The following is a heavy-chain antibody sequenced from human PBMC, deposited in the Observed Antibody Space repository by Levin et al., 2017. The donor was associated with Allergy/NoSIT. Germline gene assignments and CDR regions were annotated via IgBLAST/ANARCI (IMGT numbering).Heavy chain of an antibody. CDR3: ARHWPNTGDFDF. CDR1: GYTFTTYD. Sequence: ASVKVSCKASGYTFTTYDINWVRQAAGQGLEWLGWMNPNSGNTGYAQKFQGRVTMTRTTAISTAYMELSSLRSDDTAVYYCARHWPNTGDFDFWGQGTLVTVSS. D-gene: IGHD7-27*01. J-gene: IGHJ4*02. V-gene: IGHV1-8*01. CDR2: MNPNSGNT.